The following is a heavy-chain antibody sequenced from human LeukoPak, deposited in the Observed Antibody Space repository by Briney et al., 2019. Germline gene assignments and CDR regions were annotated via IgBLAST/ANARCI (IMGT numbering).Heavy chain of an antibody. CDR3: ARDTGPFAPYCSSTSCYTTGEYYYYGMDV. J-gene: IGHJ6*02. CDR1: GYTFTGYG. Sequence: ASVKVSCKASGYTFTGYGISWVRQAPGQGLEWMGWISAYNGNTNYAQKLQGRVTMTTDTSTSTAYMELRSLRSDDTAVYYCARDTGPFAPYCSSTSCYTTGEYYYYGMDVWGQGTTVTVSS. D-gene: IGHD2-2*02. V-gene: IGHV1-18*01. CDR2: ISAYNGNT.